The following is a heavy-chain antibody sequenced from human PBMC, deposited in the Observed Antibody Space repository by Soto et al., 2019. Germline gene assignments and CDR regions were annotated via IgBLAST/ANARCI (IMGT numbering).Heavy chain of an antibody. CDR1: GFTFSSYG. V-gene: IGHV3-30*03. J-gene: IGHJ4*02. CDR2: ISYDGSNK. CDR3: AGTIAVARGIDY. D-gene: IGHD6-19*01. Sequence: GGSLRLSCAASGFTFSSYGMHWVRQAPGKGLEWVAVISYDGSNKYYADSVKGRFTISRDNSKNTLYLQMNSLRAEDTAVYYCAGTIAVARGIDYWGQGTLVTVSS.